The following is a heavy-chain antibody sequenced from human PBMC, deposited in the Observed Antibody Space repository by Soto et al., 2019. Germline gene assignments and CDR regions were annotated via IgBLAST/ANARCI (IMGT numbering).Heavy chain of an antibody. D-gene: IGHD2-21*02. Sequence: ASVKVSCTASGYTFTIYAMHWVRQAPGQRLEWMGWINAGNGNTKYSQKFQGRVTITRDTSASTAYMELSSLRSEDTAVYYCARSIVVVTAADYWGQGTLVTVSS. V-gene: IGHV1-3*01. J-gene: IGHJ4*02. CDR1: GYTFTIYA. CDR3: ARSIVVVTAADY. CDR2: INAGNGNT.